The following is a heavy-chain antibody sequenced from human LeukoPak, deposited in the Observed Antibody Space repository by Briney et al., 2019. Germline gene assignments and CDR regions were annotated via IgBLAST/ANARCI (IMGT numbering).Heavy chain of an antibody. V-gene: IGHV3-74*01. CDR2: IPTDGST. CDR1: GFTFTNFW. D-gene: IGHD1-1*01. Sequence: GGSLTLSCAASGFTFTNFWMNWVRQTPGKGQMWGSRIPTDGSTRYAESVKGRFTISRDNAKNTVYLQMNTLSAEDTPICSCARGLDWNDFNCFDSWGQGPLVTVSS. CDR3: ARGLDWNDFNCFDS. J-gene: IGHJ5*01.